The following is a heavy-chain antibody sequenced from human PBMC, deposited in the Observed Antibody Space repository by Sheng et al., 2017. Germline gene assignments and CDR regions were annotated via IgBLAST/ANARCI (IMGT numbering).Heavy chain of an antibody. CDR2: IIPIFGTA. J-gene: IGHJ4*02. CDR3: ARDLFRGIVATSDTADDY. Sequence: QVQLVQSGAEVKKPGSSVKVSCKASGGTFSSYAISWVRQAPGQGLEWMGGIIPIFGTANYAQKFQGRVTITADESTSTAYMELSSLRSEDTAVYYCARDLFRGIVATSDTADDYWGQGTLVTVSS. D-gene: IGHD5-12*01. V-gene: IGHV1-69*01. CDR1: GGTFSSYA.